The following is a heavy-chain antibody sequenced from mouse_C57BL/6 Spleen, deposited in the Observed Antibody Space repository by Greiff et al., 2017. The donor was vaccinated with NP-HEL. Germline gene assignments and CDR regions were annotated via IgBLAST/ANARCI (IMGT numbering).Heavy chain of an antibody. CDR2: IYPGSGST. Sequence: QVQLKQPGAELVKPGASVKMSCKASGYTFTSYWITWVKQRPGQGLEWIGDIYPGSGSTNYNEKFKSKATLTVDTSSSTAYMQLSSLTSEDSAVYYCARRRYGYDGEGFDYWGQGTTLTVSS. V-gene: IGHV1-55*01. D-gene: IGHD2-2*01. J-gene: IGHJ2*01. CDR3: ARRRYGYDGEGFDY. CDR1: GYTFTSYW.